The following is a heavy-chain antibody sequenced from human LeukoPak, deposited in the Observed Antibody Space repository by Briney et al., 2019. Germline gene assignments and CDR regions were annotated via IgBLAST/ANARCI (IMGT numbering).Heavy chain of an antibody. Sequence: SETLSLTCTVFGGSISSYYWSWIRQPAGKGLEWLGRIYTSGSTNYNPSLKSRVTMPVDTSKNQFSLKLSSVTAADTAVYYCAALRPFSTSYYFDYWGQGTLVTVSS. V-gene: IGHV4-4*07. CDR3: AALRPFSTSYYFDY. CDR2: IYTSGST. D-gene: IGHD2/OR15-2a*01. J-gene: IGHJ4*02. CDR1: GGSISSYY.